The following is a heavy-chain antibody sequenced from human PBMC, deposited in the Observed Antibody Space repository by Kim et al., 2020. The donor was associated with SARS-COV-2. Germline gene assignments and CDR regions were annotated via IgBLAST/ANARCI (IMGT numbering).Heavy chain of an antibody. CDR3: ARDRLGYSGYDWSSAFDI. V-gene: IGHV1-69*13. J-gene: IGHJ3*02. Sequence: SVKVSCKASGGTFSSYAISWVRQAPGQGLEWMGGIIPIFGTANYAQKFQGRVTITADESTSTAYMELSSLRSEDTAVYYCARDRLGYSGYDWSSAFDIWGQGTMVTVSS. CDR1: GGTFSSYA. CDR2: IIPIFGTA. D-gene: IGHD5-12*01.